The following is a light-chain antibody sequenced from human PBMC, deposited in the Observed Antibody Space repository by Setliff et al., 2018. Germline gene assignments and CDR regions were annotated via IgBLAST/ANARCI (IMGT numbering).Light chain of an antibody. CDR3: SSYAGNNNFCV. J-gene: IGLJ1*01. V-gene: IGLV2-8*01. CDR2: EVN. Sequence: QSALTQPPSASGSPGQSVTISCTGTSSDVGGYKFVSWYQHHPGKAPKLIIYEVNKRPSGVPDRFSGSKSGNTASLTVSGLQAEDEADYYCSSYAGNNNFCVFGTGTKVTVL. CDR1: SSDVGGYKF.